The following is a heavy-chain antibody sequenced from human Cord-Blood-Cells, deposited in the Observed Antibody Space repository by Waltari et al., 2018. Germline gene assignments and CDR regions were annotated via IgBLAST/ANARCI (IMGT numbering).Heavy chain of an antibody. Sequence: QVQLQESGPGLVKPSGTLSLTCAVSGGSISSSNWWSWVRQPPGKGLEWIGEIDHRGSPNNHPALKSLVVIAVDKSKNQFSLKLSSVTAADTAVYYCARDRGYDYFDYWGQGTLVTVSS. CDR1: GGSISSSNW. CDR2: IDHRGSP. V-gene: IGHV4-4*02. D-gene: IGHD6-25*01. CDR3: ARDRGYDYFDY. J-gene: IGHJ4*02.